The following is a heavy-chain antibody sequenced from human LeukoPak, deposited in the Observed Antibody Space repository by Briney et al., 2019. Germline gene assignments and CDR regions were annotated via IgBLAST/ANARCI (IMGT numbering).Heavy chain of an antibody. CDR2: IKEDGTEK. CDR1: GFTFTNYW. D-gene: IGHD1-26*01. Sequence: GGSLRLSCAASGFTFTNYWMTWVRQAPGKGLEWVANIKEDGTEKYYVDSVKGRFTISRDDAKNSVYLQMNSLRAEDTAVYYCVRAGWEHDCWGQGALVTVSS. J-gene: IGHJ4*02. V-gene: IGHV3-7*01. CDR3: VRAGWEHDC.